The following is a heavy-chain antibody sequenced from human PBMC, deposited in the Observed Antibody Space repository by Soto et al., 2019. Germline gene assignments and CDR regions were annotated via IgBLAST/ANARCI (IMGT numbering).Heavy chain of an antibody. J-gene: IGHJ6*02. D-gene: IGHD6-19*01. V-gene: IGHV1-18*01. CDR2: ISAYNGNT. CDR3: ARAIAVAGPSDFYYYYGMDV. Sequence: ASMKGSWKTSGYTFSRHRFRWVGKAPGQGVGWMGWISAYNGNTNHAQKLQGRVTMTTDTSTSTAYMELRSLRSDDTAVYYCARAIAVAGPSDFYYYYGMDVWGQGTTVTVSS. CDR1: GYTFSRHR.